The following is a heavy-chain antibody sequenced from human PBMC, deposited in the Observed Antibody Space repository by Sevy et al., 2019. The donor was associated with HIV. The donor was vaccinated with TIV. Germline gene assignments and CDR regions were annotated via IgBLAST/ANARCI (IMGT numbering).Heavy chain of an antibody. Sequence: GGYLRLSCAASGFTFSSYAMSWVRQAPGKGLEWVSAISGSGGSTYYADSVKGRFTISRDNSKNTLYLQMTSLRAEDTAVYYCAKSRITIFGVVTPTFDPWGQGTLVTVSS. D-gene: IGHD3-3*01. CDR3: AKSRITIFGVVTPTFDP. J-gene: IGHJ5*02. CDR2: ISGSGGST. V-gene: IGHV3-23*01. CDR1: GFTFSSYA.